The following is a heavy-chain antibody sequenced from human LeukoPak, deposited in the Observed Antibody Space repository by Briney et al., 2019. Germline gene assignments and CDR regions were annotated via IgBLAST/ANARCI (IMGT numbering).Heavy chain of an antibody. J-gene: IGHJ4*02. V-gene: IGHV4-34*01. CDR1: GGSFSGYY. D-gene: IGHD2-2*01. CDR2: INHSGST. CDR3: ASGSGVPAAPNDY. Sequence: PSETLSLTCAVYGGSFSGYYWRWIRQPPGKGLEWIGEINHSGSTNYNPSLKSRVTISVDTSKNQFSLKLSSVTAADTAVYYCASGSGVPAAPNDYWGQGTLVTVSS.